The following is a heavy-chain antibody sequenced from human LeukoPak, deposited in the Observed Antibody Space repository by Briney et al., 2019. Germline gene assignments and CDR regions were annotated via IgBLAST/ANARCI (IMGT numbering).Heavy chain of an antibody. J-gene: IGHJ4*02. Sequence: ASVKVSCKASGGTFSSYAISWVRQAPGQGLEWMGGIIPIFGTANYAQKFQGRVTITADESTSTAYMELSSLRVEDTAVYYCAKDLVASASTVPFFDSWGLGTLVTVSS. CDR3: AKDLVASASTVPFFDS. CDR2: IIPIFGTA. CDR1: GGTFSSYA. D-gene: IGHD6-13*01. V-gene: IGHV1-69*13.